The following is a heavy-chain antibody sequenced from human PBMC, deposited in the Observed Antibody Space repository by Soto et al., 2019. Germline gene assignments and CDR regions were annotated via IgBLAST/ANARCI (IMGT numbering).Heavy chain of an antibody. V-gene: IGHV1-46*01. D-gene: IGHD7-27*01. CDR1: GYTFTSYD. Sequence: ASVKVSCKASGYTFTSYDINWVRQAPGQGLEWMGIINPSGDSTSYAQKFQGRVTMTRDTSTSTVYMELSSLRSEDTAVYYCAREANSADYWGQGTLVTVSS. CDR3: AREANSADY. CDR2: INPSGDST. J-gene: IGHJ4*02.